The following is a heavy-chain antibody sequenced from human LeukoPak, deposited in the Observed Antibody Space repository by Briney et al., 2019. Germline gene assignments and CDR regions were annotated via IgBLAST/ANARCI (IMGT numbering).Heavy chain of an antibody. CDR3: ARALRYCSGGSCLQDAFDI. CDR1: GYTFTTYY. J-gene: IGHJ3*02. CDR2: INPNSGGT. Sequence: ASVKVSCKASGYTFTTYYMHWVRQAPGQGLEWMGWINPNSGGTNYAQKFQGRVTMTRDTSISTAYMELSRLRSDDTAVYYCARALRYCSGGSCLQDAFDIWGQGTMVTVSS. D-gene: IGHD2-15*01. V-gene: IGHV1-2*02.